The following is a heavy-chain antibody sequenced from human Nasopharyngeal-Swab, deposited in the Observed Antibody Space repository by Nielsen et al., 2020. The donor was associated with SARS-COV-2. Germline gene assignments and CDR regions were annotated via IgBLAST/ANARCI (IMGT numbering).Heavy chain of an antibody. D-gene: IGHD1-26*01. CDR2: LSANGGRT. V-gene: IGHV3-23*01. Sequence: GESLKISCAASGFAFSTYAMSWVRQAPGKGLEWVSALSANGGRTYYADSVKGRFTISRDNSKNTLYLQMNTLRAEDTAVYYCAKDRAWGLDYWGQGTLVTASS. CDR1: GFAFSTYA. J-gene: IGHJ4*02. CDR3: AKDRAWGLDY.